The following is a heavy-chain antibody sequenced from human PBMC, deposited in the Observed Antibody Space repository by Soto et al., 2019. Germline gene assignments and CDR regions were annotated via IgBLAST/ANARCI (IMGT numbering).Heavy chain of an antibody. CDR2: IYYSGST. J-gene: IGHJ4*02. CDR3: ARMAFVPFYYDSSGYHFDY. Sequence: PSETLSLTCTVSGGSISSYYWSWIRQPPGKGLEWIGYIYYSGSTNYNPSLKSRVTISVDTSKNQFSLKLSSVTAADTAVYYCARMAFVPFYYDSSGYHFDYWGQGTLVTVSS. V-gene: IGHV4-59*01. CDR1: GGSISSYY. D-gene: IGHD3-22*01.